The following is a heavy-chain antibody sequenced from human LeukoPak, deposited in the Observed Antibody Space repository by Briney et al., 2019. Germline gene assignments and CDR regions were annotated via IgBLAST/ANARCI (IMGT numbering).Heavy chain of an antibody. CDR3: SRESGPFCPFGH. D-gene: IGHD1-26*01. V-gene: IGHV4-4*02. Sequence: SGTLSLTCGVSGGSITTTNFWSWVRQPPGGGLEWIGEISLAGRTRYNPSLESRVSISIDESKNHLYLNLASVTAADTAVYSCSRESGPFCPFGHWGQGTLVAVTS. J-gene: IGHJ4*02. CDR2: ISLAGRT. CDR1: GGSITTTNF.